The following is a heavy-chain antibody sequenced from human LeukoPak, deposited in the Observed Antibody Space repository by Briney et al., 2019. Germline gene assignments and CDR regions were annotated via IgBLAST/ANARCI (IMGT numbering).Heavy chain of an antibody. D-gene: IGHD1-26*01. CDR2: IIPILGIA. CDR1: GGTFSSYA. Sequence: SVKVSCKASGGTFSSYAISWVRQAPGQGLEWMGRIIPILGIANYAQKFQGRVTIAADKSTSTAYMDLRSLRSEDTAVYYCARVSVAATYFRAFDIWGQGTLVTVSS. J-gene: IGHJ3*02. V-gene: IGHV1-69*04. CDR3: ARVSVAATYFRAFDI.